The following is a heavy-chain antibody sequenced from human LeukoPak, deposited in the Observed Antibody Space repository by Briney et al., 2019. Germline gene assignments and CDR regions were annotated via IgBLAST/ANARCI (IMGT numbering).Heavy chain of an antibody. CDR1: GGTFSSYA. D-gene: IGHD2-21*02. CDR3: ARDWGDSTAHWYFDL. J-gene: IGHJ2*01. CDR2: IIPIFGTA. V-gene: IGHV1-69*05. Sequence: SVKVSCKASGGTFSSYATSWVRQAPGQGLEWMGRIIPIFGTANYAQKFQGRVTITTDESTSTAYMELSSLRSEDTAVYYCARDWGDSTAHWYFDLWGRGTLVTVSS.